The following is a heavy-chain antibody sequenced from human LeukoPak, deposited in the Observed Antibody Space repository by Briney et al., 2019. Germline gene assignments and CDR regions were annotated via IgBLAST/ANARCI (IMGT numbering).Heavy chain of an antibody. J-gene: IGHJ4*02. D-gene: IGHD1-26*01. V-gene: IGHV4-34*01. CDR2: INHSGST. Sequence: PSETLSLTCAVYGGSFSGYYWSWIRQPPGKGLEWIGEINHSGSTNYNPSLKSRVTISVDTSKNQFSLKLSSVTAADTAVYYCASVGGSELTDTTHYWGQGTLVTVSS. CDR1: GGSFSGYY. CDR3: ASVGGSELTDTTHY.